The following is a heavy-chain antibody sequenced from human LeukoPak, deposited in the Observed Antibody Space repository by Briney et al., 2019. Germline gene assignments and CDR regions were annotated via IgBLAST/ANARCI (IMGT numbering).Heavy chain of an antibody. J-gene: IGHJ4*02. Sequence: SETLSLTCAVYGGSFRCYYCSWIRQPPGKGLEWIGEINHSGSTNYNTSLKSRVTISVDTSKNPLSLQLSSVTAADTAVYYCARGRIPSPPPAGYWGQGTLVTVSS. CDR3: ARGRIPSPPPAGY. CDR2: INHSGST. D-gene: IGHD2-15*01. CDR1: GGSFRCYY. V-gene: IGHV4-34*01.